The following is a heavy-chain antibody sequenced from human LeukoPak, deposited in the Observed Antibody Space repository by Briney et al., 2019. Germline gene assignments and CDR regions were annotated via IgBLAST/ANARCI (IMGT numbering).Heavy chain of an antibody. CDR2: ISGSGGST. Sequence: GGSLRLSCAASGFTFSSYAMSWVRQAPGKGLEWVSAISGSGGSTYYVDSVKGRFTISRDNSKNTLYLQMNSLRAEDTAVYYCAKDGAEGWPQFTHQTDYFDYWGQGTLVTVSS. CDR3: AKDGAEGWPQFTHQTDYFDY. V-gene: IGHV3-23*01. CDR1: GFTFSSYA. D-gene: IGHD5-24*01. J-gene: IGHJ4*02.